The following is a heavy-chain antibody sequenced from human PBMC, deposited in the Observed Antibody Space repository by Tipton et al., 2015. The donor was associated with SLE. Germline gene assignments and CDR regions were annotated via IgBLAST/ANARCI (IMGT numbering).Heavy chain of an antibody. CDR3: AKQEGVQDSLQY. V-gene: IGHV3-20*04. Sequence: SLRLSCEASGFTFDDHGMSWVRQAPGKGLEWMSGINWNAGITSYADSVKGRFTVSRDNAKNTLYLQMNSLRAEDTAVYYCAKQEGVQDSLQYWGQGTLVTVSS. CDR2: INWNAGIT. CDR1: GFTFDDHG. D-gene: IGHD1-1*01. J-gene: IGHJ4*02.